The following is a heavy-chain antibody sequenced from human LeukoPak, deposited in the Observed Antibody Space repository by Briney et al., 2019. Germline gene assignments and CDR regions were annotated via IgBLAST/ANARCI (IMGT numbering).Heavy chain of an antibody. CDR2: INSDGSST. J-gene: IGHJ6*03. CDR1: GFTFSSYW. V-gene: IGHV3-74*01. D-gene: IGHD6-13*01. Sequence: GGSLRLSCAASGFTFSSYWMHWFRQAPGKGLVWVSRINSDGSSTSYADSVKGRFTISRDNAKNTLYLQMNSLRAEDTAVYYCARGGSSWYKYYYMDVWGKGTTVTVSS. CDR3: ARGGSSWYKYYYMDV.